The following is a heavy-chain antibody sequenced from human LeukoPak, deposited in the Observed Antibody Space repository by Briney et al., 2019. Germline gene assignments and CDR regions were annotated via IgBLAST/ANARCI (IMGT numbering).Heavy chain of an antibody. CDR1: GFTFSSYV. CDR3: ARTADSYGYRYFDY. Sequence: GGSLRLSCAASGFTFSSYVMHWVRQAPGKGLEWVAVISYDGSNKYYADSVKGRFTISRDNSKNTLYLQMNSLRAEDTAVYYCARTADSYGYRYFDYWGQGTLVTVSS. V-gene: IGHV3-30-3*01. CDR2: ISYDGSNK. D-gene: IGHD5-18*01. J-gene: IGHJ4*02.